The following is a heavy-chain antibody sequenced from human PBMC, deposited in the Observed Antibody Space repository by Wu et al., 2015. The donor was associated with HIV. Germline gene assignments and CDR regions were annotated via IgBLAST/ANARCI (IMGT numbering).Heavy chain of an antibody. CDR3: ARASYGTLIDQ. CDR1: GYTFTSYY. Sequence: QVQLVQSGAEVKKPGASVKVSCKASGYTFTSYYMHWVRQAPGQGLEWMGGIIPSFATAHYAQTFQGRVTITTDESTSTAYMELSSLRPEDAAVYYCARASYGTLIDQWGQGTLVTVSS. V-gene: IGHV1-69*01. J-gene: IGHJ4*02. CDR2: IIPSFATA. D-gene: IGHD3-16*01.